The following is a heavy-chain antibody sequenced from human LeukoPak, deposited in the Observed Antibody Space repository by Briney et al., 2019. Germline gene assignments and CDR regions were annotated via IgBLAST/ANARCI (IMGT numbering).Heavy chain of an antibody. V-gene: IGHV1-69*04. CDR1: GGTFTSYA. CDR2: IIPILGIA. D-gene: IGHD3/OR15-3a*01. J-gene: IGHJ4*02. Sequence: SVKVSCKASGGTFTSYAISWVRQSPGQGLEWMGRIIPILGIANYAQKFQGRVTITADKSTSAPYMELSSLRSEDTAVYYCARDIERGDFSDYWGQGTLVTVSS. CDR3: ARDIERGDFSDY.